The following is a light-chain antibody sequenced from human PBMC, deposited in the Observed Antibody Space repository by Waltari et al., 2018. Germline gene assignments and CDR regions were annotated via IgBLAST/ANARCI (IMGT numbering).Light chain of an antibody. CDR1: QSVSSN. V-gene: IGKV3-15*01. Sequence: EIVMTQSPATLSVSPGERDTLSCRASQSVSSNLAWYQQKPGQAPRLLMYDASTRATGIPARFSGSGSGTEFTLTISSLRSEDFAVYFCQQYNNFHTFGQGTKLEIK. J-gene: IGKJ2*01. CDR3: QQYNNFHT. CDR2: DAS.